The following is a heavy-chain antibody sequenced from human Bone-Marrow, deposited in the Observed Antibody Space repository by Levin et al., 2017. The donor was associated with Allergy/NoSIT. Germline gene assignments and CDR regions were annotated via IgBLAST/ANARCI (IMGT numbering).Heavy chain of an antibody. CDR2: TYYRSKWSN. Sequence: SQTLSLTCAISGDSVSTSSVAWNWIRQSPSRGLEWLGRTYYRSKWSNDYAVSVKSRITINPDTSRNQFSLQLNSVTPEDTAVYYCARGAKSGFDYWGQGTLVTVSS. CDR3: ARGAKSGFDY. J-gene: IGHJ4*02. V-gene: IGHV6-1*01. CDR1: GDSVSTSSVA. D-gene: IGHD1-26*01.